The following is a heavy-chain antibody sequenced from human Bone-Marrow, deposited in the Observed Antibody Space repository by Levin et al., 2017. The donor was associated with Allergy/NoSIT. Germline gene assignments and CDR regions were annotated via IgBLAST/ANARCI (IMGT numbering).Heavy chain of an antibody. V-gene: IGHV3-7*01. D-gene: IGHD2-2*01. CDR1: GFTFSSYW. CDR2: IKQDGSEK. CDR3: ARGLSAAANWFDP. J-gene: IGHJ5*02. Sequence: GESLKISCAASGFTFSSYWMSWVRQAPGKGLEWVANIKQDGSEKYYVDSVKGRFTISRDNAKNSLYLQMNSLRAEDTAVYYCARGLSAAANWFDPWGQGTLVTVSS.